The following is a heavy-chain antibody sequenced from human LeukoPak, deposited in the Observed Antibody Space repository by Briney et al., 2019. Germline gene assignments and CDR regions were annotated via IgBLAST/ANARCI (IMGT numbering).Heavy chain of an antibody. CDR3: ARHDPYYDSRGFDY. J-gene: IGHJ4*02. D-gene: IGHD3-22*01. CDR1: GGSISSGGYY. V-gene: IGHV4-31*03. CDR2: TYYSGST. Sequence: PSETLSLTCTVSGGSISSGGYYWSWIRQHPGKGLEWIGYTYYSGSTYYNPSLKSRVTISVDTSKNQFSLKLSSVAAADTAVYYCARHDPYYDSRGFDYWGQGTLVTVSS.